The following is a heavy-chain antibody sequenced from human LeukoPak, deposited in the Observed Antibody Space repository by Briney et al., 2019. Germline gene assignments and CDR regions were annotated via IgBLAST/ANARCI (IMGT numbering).Heavy chain of an antibody. CDR2: IRSKAYGGTT. V-gene: IGHV3-49*04. CDR1: GFTFGDYA. Sequence: GRSLRLSCTASGFTFGDYAMSWVRQAPGKGLEWVGFIRSKAYGGTTEYAASVKGRFTISRDDSKSIAYLQMNSLKTEDTAAYYCTRDSRGYSYGFCFDYWGQGTLVTVSS. J-gene: IGHJ4*02. CDR3: TRDSRGYSYGFCFDY. D-gene: IGHD5-18*01.